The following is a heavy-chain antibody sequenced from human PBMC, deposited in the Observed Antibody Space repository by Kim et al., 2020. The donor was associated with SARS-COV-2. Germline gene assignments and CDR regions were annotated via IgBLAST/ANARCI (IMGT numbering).Heavy chain of an antibody. D-gene: IGHD3-10*01. J-gene: IGHJ5*02. CDR2: GGRP. V-gene: IGHV3-23*01. CDR3: AKDIIGFDP. Sequence: GGRPYYAGPVKGQFTHSGDNSKNTLDLQINSLGAENTAVYYCAKDIIGFDPWGQGTLVTVSS.